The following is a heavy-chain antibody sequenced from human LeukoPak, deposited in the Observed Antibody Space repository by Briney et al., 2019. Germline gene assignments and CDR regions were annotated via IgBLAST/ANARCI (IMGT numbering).Heavy chain of an antibody. CDR1: GFTFSSHV. V-gene: IGHV3-30-3*01. D-gene: IGHD5-12*01. J-gene: IGHJ3*02. Sequence: PGGSLRLSCAASGFTFSSHVFHWVRQAPGKGLEWLAMISYDGNRKYYADSVKGRFTISKDNSKNTLYLQMSSLRAEDTALYYCARDRVRGYSGYGDHDAFDIWGQGTMVTVSS. CDR3: ARDRVRGYSGYGDHDAFDI. CDR2: ISYDGNRK.